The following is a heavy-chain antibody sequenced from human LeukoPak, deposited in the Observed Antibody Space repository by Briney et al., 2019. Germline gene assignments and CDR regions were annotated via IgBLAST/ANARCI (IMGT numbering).Heavy chain of an antibody. J-gene: IGHJ5*02. CDR1: GFTVSSNY. Sequence: GGSLRLSCAASGFTVSSNYMSWVRQAPGKGLEWISVIYSGGSTNYADSVKGRFTISRDNSKNTLYLQMNSLRAEDTAVYYCARDRCSGGGCYPGGNWFDPWGQGTLATVSS. D-gene: IGHD2-15*01. CDR2: IYSGGST. V-gene: IGHV3-66*01. CDR3: ARDRCSGGGCYPGGNWFDP.